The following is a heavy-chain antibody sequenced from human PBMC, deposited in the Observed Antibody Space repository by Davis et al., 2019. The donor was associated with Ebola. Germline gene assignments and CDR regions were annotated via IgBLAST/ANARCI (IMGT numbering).Heavy chain of an antibody. J-gene: IGHJ1*01. D-gene: IGHD4-23*01. CDR2: ISPNTGKS. CDR3: ATDELRSD. CDR1: GYTFTTYA. V-gene: IGHV7-4-1*02. Sequence: ASVKVSCKASGYTFTTYAMSWVRQAPGQGLEWMGWISPNTGKSTYAQAFMGRFVFSLDTSVTTAYLQISSLKADDTAVYYCATDELRSDWGQGTLVTVSS.